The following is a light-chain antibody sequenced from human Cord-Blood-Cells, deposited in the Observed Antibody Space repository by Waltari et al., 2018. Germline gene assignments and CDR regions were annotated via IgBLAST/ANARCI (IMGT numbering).Light chain of an antibody. CDR3: SSYTSSSTLV. CDR2: DVS. V-gene: IGLV2-14*01. J-gene: IGLJ1*01. Sequence: QSALPQPASVSGSPGQSITISCPGTSSDVGGYNYVPWYQQHPGKAPKLMIYDVSNRPSGVSNRFSGSKSGNTASLTISGLQAEDEADYYCSSYTSSSTLVFGTGTKVTVL. CDR1: SSDVGGYNY.